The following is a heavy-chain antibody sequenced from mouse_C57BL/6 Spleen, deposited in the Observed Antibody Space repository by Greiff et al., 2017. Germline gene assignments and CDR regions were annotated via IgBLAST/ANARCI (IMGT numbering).Heavy chain of an antibody. CDR2: ISNGGGST. CDR1: GFTFSDYY. CDR3: ARRYAY. V-gene: IGHV5-12*01. Sequence: EVKLQESGGGLVQPGGSLKLSCAASGFTFSDYYMYWVRQTPEKRLEWVAYISNGGGSTYYPDTVKGRFTISRDNAKNTLYLQMSRLKSEDTAMYYCARRYAYWCQGTLVTVSA. J-gene: IGHJ3*01.